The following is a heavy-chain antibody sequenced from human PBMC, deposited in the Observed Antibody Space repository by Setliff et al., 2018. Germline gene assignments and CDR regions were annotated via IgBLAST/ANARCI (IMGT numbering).Heavy chain of an antibody. CDR1: GFTFKTYS. Sequence: SVKVSCKASGFTFKTYSFSWIRQAPGQGLEWVGWISGYNSNTRYAQKFQGRVTMTTDTSTGTGYMELRSLRSDDTAVYFCARFVGICSSSSCYASDLWGQGTMVTVSS. CDR3: ARFVGICSSSSCYASDL. CDR2: ISGYNSNT. D-gene: IGHD2-2*01. J-gene: IGHJ3*01. V-gene: IGHV1-18*01.